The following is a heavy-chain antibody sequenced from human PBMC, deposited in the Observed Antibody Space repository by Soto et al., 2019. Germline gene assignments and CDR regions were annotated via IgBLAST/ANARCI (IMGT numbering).Heavy chain of an antibody. CDR3: AQDFGASSTCFDP. J-gene: IGHJ5*02. CDR1: GGFINSYY. V-gene: IGHV4-59*01. CDR2: IYYRGTT. D-gene: IGHD2-15*01. Sequence: SETLSLTCTVSGGFINSYYWSWIRQSPGKGLEWIGYIYYRGTTRYNPSLKSRVTLSVDTSENQFSLKLRSVTPADTALYYCAQDFGASSTCFDPWGQGILVTFSS.